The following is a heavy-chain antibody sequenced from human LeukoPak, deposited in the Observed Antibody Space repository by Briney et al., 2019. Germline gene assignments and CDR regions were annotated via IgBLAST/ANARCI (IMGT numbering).Heavy chain of an antibody. J-gene: IGHJ4*02. V-gene: IGHV1-18*01. CDR1: GYTFTTYG. CDR2: ISTFNGHT. CDR3: ARGAAGYQDY. D-gene: IGHD3-9*01. Sequence: ASVKVSCKASGYTFTTYGISWVRQAPGHGLEWMGWISTFNGHTNYAQSRQDRVTMTTDTSTSTVYMELSSLISDDTAVYYCARGAAGYQDYWGQGTLVTVSS.